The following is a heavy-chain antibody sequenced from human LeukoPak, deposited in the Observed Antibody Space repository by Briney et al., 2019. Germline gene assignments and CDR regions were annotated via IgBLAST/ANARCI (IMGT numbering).Heavy chain of an antibody. J-gene: IGHJ5*02. D-gene: IGHD1-1*01. Sequence: PSQTLSLTCTVSGGSISSGSYYWPWIRQPAGKGLEWIERIYTSGSTNYNPSLKSRITISVDTSKNQFSLQLNSVTPEDTAVYYCARVNLNWNDDRGDWFDPWGQGTLVTVSS. CDR2: IYTSGST. CDR3: ARVNLNWNDDRGDWFDP. CDR1: GGSISSGSYY. V-gene: IGHV4-61*02.